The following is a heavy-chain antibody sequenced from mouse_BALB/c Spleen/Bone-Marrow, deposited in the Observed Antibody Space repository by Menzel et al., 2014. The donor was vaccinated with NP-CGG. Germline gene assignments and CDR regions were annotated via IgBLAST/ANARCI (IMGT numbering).Heavy chain of an antibody. CDR2: ISSGSSTI. V-gene: IGHV5-17*02. Sequence: EVMLVESGGGLVQPGGSRKVSCAASGFTFSSLGMHWVRQAPEKGLEWVAYISSGSSTIYYADTVKGRFTISRDNPKNTLFLQMTSLRSEGTAMYYCARSTMITTGYYYAMDYWGQGTSVTVSS. D-gene: IGHD2-4*01. CDR1: GFTFSSLG. J-gene: IGHJ4*01. CDR3: ARSTMITTGYYYAMDY.